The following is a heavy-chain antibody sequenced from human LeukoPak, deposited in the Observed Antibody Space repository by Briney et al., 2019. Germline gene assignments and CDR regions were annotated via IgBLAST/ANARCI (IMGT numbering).Heavy chain of an antibody. D-gene: IGHD1-26*01. Sequence: GRSLRLSCAASGFTFSSYGMHWVRKAPGKGLEWVAVIWYDGSNKYYADSVKGRFTISRDNSKNTLYLQMNSLRAEDTAVYYCARDAKGSLDYWGQGTLVTVSS. CDR1: GFTFSSYG. J-gene: IGHJ4*02. CDR2: IWYDGSNK. CDR3: ARDAKGSLDY. V-gene: IGHV3-33*01.